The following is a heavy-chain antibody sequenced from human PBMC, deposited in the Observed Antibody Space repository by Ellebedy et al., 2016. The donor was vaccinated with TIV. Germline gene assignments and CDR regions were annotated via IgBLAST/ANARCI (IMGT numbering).Heavy chain of an antibody. D-gene: IGHD4-17*01. Sequence: MPSETLSLTCTVSGGSISSYYWSWIRQPPGKGLEWIGYIYYSGSTNYNPSLKSRVTISVDTSKNQFPLKLSSVTAADTAVYYCARDPLYGDYVAGVFDYWGQGTLVTVSS. CDR3: ARDPLYGDYVAGVFDY. V-gene: IGHV4-59*12. J-gene: IGHJ4*02. CDR2: IYYSGST. CDR1: GGSISSYY.